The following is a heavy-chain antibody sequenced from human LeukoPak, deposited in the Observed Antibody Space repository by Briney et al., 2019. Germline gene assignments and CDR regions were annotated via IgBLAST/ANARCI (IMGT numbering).Heavy chain of an antibody. CDR1: GGSISSGGYY. Sequence: ASQTLSLTCTVSGGSISSGGYYWSWIRQHPGKGLEWIGYIYYSGSTYYNPSLKSRVTISVDTSKNQFSLKLSSVTAADTAVYYCARSFGDYSYLDYWGQGTLVTVSS. J-gene: IGHJ4*02. D-gene: IGHD4-17*01. V-gene: IGHV4-31*03. CDR3: ARSFGDYSYLDY. CDR2: IYYSGST.